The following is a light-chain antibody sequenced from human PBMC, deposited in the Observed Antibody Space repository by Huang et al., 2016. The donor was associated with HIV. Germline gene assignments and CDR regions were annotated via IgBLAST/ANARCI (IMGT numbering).Light chain of an antibody. CDR3: QQYGSSPLT. CDR1: ESISSNY. Sequence: EIVLTQSPDTLSLSPGERATLSCRANESISSNYLAWYQQRPGQTPRVIIYGASTRVTDIPDRFSGSGSGTDFTLTISKLEPEDFAVYYCQQYGSSPLTFGQGTKVEIK. CDR2: GAS. J-gene: IGKJ1*01. V-gene: IGKV3-20*01.